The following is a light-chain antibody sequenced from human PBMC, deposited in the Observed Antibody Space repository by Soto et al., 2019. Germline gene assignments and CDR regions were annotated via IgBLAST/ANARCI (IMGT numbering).Light chain of an antibody. CDR2: GAS. CDR3: QQHDILPIT. Sequence: EIVLKKSPGTLSLSPGERATLSCRASQSVSSSYLAWYQQKPGQAPRLLISGASRRATGIPDRFSGAGSGTDFTLTISRLEPEDFALYYCQQHDILPITFGQGTRLE. J-gene: IGKJ5*01. CDR1: QSVSSSY. V-gene: IGKV3-20*01.